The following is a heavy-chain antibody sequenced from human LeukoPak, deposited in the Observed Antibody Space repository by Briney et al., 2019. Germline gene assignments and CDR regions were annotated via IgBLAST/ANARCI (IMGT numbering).Heavy chain of an antibody. Sequence: PSETLSLTCTVSGGSISSGDYYWSWIRQPPGKGLEWIGYIYYSGSTYYNPSLKSRVTISVDTSKNQFSLKLSSVTAADTAVYYCSEGYSSGWYGYWGQGTLVTVSS. CDR2: IYYSGST. D-gene: IGHD6-19*01. CDR1: GGSISSGDYY. J-gene: IGHJ4*02. V-gene: IGHV4-30-4*08. CDR3: SEGYSSGWYGY.